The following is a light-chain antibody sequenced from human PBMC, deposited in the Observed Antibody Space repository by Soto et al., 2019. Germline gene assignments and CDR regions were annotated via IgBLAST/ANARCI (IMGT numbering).Light chain of an antibody. J-gene: IGKJ4*01. Sequence: DIQMTQSPSSLSASVGDRVTITCRASQSISTYLHWYQQKPGKAPNLLIYAASTLQSGVPSRFSGSGSWKDFTLTISSLQPEDFATYFCQHGYSTPLTFGGGTKVDIK. CDR3: QHGYSTPLT. V-gene: IGKV1-39*01. CDR1: QSISTY. CDR2: AAS.